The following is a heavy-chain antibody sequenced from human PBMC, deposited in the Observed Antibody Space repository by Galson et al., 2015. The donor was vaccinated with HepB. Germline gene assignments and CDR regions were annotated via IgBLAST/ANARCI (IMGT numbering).Heavy chain of an antibody. Sequence: SLRLSCAASGFTFSSYGMHWVRQAPGKGLEWVAVIWYDGSNKYYADSVKGRFTISRDNSKNTLYLQMNSLRAEDTAVYYCARGEDTAMVTGPYYYGMDVWGQGTTVTVSS. V-gene: IGHV3-33*08. D-gene: IGHD5-18*01. J-gene: IGHJ6*02. CDR3: ARGEDTAMVTGPYYYGMDV. CDR1: GFTFSSYG. CDR2: IWYDGSNK.